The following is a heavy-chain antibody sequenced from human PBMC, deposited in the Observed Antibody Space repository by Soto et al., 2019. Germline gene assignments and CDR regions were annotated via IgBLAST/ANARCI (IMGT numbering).Heavy chain of an antibody. Sequence: QVKLVESGGGVVQPGRSLRLSCVASGFTFSSYGMHWVRQAPGKGLEWVAIISYDGSNTYYADPVKGRFTISRDNSKNTLYMQMNSLKAEDTSVYYCENEVRLSGSYYISSSYYFDYWGQGTLVTVSS. CDR3: ENEVRLSGSYYISSSYYFDY. V-gene: IGHV3-30*18. CDR2: ISYDGSNT. J-gene: IGHJ4*02. D-gene: IGHD1-26*01. CDR1: GFTFSSYG.